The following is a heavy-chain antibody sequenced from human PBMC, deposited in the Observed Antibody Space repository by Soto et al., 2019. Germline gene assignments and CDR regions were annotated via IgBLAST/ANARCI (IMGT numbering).Heavy chain of an antibody. D-gene: IGHD5-12*01. V-gene: IGHV6-1*01. J-gene: IGHJ6*02. CDR1: GDSVSSNSAA. CDR2: TYYRSKWYN. Sequence: PSQTLSLTCVISGDSVSSNSAAWNWIRQSPSRGLEWLGRTYYRSKWYNHYAVSVKSRITVNPDTSKNQFSLQLNSVTPEDTAVYYCARDSYSGYDPHPDYYYYYGMDVWGQGTTVTVSS. CDR3: ARDSYSGYDPHPDYYYYYGMDV.